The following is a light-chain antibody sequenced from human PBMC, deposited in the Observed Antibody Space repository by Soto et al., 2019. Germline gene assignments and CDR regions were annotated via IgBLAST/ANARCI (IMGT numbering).Light chain of an antibody. V-gene: IGLV2-14*01. Sequence: QSVLTQPASVSGSPGQSITISCTGTSSDVGGYIYVSWYQQHPGKAPKLMIYDVTSRPSGVSYRFSGSKSGNTASLTISGLQAEDEADYYYSSYTTSSSYVFGTGTKVTLL. CDR1: SSDVGGYIY. CDR3: SSYTTSSSYV. CDR2: DVT. J-gene: IGLJ1*01.